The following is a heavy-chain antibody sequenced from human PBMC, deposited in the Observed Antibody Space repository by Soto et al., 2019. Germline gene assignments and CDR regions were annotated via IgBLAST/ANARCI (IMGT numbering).Heavy chain of an antibody. CDR2: AYYSGST. CDR1: GGSISSSGYY. J-gene: IGHJ4*02. Sequence: QLQLQESGPGLVKPSETLSLTCTVSGGSISSSGYYWAWIRQPPGKGLEWIGSAYYSGSTYYNPSLKGRVTISVDTSKNQFSLKLSSVTAADTAVYYCARRSALVGATGYWGQGTLVTVTS. D-gene: IGHD1-26*01. CDR3: ARRSALVGATGY. V-gene: IGHV4-39*01.